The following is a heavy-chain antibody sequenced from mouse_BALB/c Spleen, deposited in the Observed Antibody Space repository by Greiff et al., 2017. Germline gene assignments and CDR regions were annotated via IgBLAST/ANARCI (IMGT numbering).Heavy chain of an antibody. J-gene: IGHJ3*01. CDR1: GFTFSSYA. Sequence: EVKLVESGGGLVKPGGSLKLSCAASGFTFSSYAMSWVRQTPEKRLEWVASISSGGSTYYPDSVKGRFTISRDNARNILYLQMSSLRSEDTAMYYCARGRYGSSPAWFAYWGQGTLVTVSA. D-gene: IGHD1-1*01. CDR2: ISSGGST. V-gene: IGHV5-6-5*01. CDR3: ARGRYGSSPAWFAY.